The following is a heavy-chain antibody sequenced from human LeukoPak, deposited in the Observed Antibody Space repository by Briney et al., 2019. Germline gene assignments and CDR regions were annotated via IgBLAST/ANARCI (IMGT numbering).Heavy chain of an antibody. J-gene: IGHJ4*02. CDR1: GFTFSSYW. CDR3: ARDNSGYDSD. D-gene: IGHD5-12*01. V-gene: IGHV3-48*04. Sequence: QPGGSLRLSCAASGFTFSSYWFHWVRQAPGKGLEWVSYISSSGSTIYYADSVKGRFTISRDNAKNSLYLQMNSLRAEDTAVYYCARDNSGYDSDWGQGTLVTVSS. CDR2: ISSSGSTI.